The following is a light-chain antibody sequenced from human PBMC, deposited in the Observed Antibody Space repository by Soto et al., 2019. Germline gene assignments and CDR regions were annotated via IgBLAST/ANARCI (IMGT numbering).Light chain of an antibody. Sequence: QSVLTQPPSASGTPGQRVTISCSGSSSNIGSNPVNWYQQISGTAPKLLIYSNNQRPAGVPDRFSGSKSVNSASLALSGLQSEDEADYCCAAWVDRLNGDVFRGGTQLTV. CDR1: SSNIGSNP. CDR3: AAWVDRLNGDV. V-gene: IGLV1-44*01. CDR2: SNN. J-gene: IGLJ7*01.